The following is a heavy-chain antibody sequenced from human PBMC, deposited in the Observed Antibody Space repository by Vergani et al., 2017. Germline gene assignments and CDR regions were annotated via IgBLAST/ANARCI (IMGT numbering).Heavy chain of an antibody. D-gene: IGHD6-19*01. CDR1: GGSFSGYY. Sequence: QVQLQQWGAGLLKPSETLSLTCAVYGGSFSGYYWSWIRQPPGKGLEWIGEINHSGSTNYNPSLKSRVTLSVDTSKNQFSLKLRSVTAADTAVYYCARGVSTGWAYYYYYMDVWGKATTVTVSS. V-gene: IGHV4-34*01. J-gene: IGHJ6*03. CDR3: ARGVSTGWAYYYYYMDV. CDR2: INHSGST.